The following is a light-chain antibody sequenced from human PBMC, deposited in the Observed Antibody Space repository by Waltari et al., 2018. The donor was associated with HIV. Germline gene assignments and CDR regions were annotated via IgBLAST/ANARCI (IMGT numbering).Light chain of an antibody. CDR1: QGISNA. V-gene: IGKV1-13*02. J-gene: IGKJ5*01. CDR3: QQFISYPVT. CDR2: DAS. Sequence: AVQLTQSPSSLSTSVGDRVTITCRAIQGISNALAWYQQKPEKAPKLLIYDASTLASGVPSRFSGSGSGTDFTLTISSLQPEDFATYYCQQFISYPVTFGQGTRLEIK.